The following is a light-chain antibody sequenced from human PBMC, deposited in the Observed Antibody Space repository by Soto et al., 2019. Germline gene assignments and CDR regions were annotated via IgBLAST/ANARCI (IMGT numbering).Light chain of an antibody. J-gene: IGKJ1*01. V-gene: IGKV1-5*03. CDR2: KAS. CDR3: QHYNSYSEA. Sequence: DFEMTQSPPTLSASVRDRVTITCRASQSISSWLAWYQQKPGKAPKLLIYKASSLESGVPSRFSGSGSGTEFTLTISSLQPDDFATYYCQHYNSYSEAFGQGTKV. CDR1: QSISSW.